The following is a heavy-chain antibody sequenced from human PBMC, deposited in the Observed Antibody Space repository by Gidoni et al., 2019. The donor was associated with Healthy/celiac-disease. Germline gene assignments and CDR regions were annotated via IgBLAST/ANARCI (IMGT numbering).Heavy chain of an antibody. Sequence: QVQLQQWGAGPLKPSETLSLTCAVYGGSFSGYYWSWIRQPPGKGLEWIGEINHSGSTNYNPSLKSRVTISVDTSKNQFSLKLSSVTAADTAVYYCARGAVAGTGNWFDPWGQGTLVTVSS. J-gene: IGHJ5*02. CDR3: ARGAVAGTGNWFDP. V-gene: IGHV4-34*01. CDR2: INHSGST. D-gene: IGHD6-19*01. CDR1: GGSFSGYY.